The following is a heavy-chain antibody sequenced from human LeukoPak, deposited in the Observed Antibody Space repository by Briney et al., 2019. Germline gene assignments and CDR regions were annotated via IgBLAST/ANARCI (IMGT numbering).Heavy chain of an antibody. V-gene: IGHV4-59*01. J-gene: IGHJ4*02. D-gene: IGHD5-12*01. CDR3: AKYRDYEFDY. CDR1: GGSISSYY. CDR2: MHYSGST. Sequence: SEALSLTCTVSGGSISSYYWSWIRQPPGKGLEWIGYMHYSGSTNHNPSLKSRVTISVDTSKNQLPLKLSSVTAADTAVYYCAKYRDYEFDYWGQGTLVTVSS.